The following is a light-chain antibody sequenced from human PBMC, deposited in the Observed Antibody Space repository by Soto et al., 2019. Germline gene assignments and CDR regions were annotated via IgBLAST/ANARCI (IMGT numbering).Light chain of an antibody. Sequence: EIVMTQSPATLSVSPGERATLSCRASQSVSSYLAWYQQKPGQAPRLLIYGASTRATGIPARLSGSGSGTEFTLTISSLQSEDFAVYYCQQYNYWPPTFGQGTKVDIK. CDR1: QSVSSY. CDR2: GAS. J-gene: IGKJ1*01. CDR3: QQYNYWPPT. V-gene: IGKV3-15*01.